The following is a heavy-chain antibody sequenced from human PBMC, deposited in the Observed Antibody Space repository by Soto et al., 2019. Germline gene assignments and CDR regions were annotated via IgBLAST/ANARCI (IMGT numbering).Heavy chain of an antibody. J-gene: IGHJ6*02. CDR2: IDPSDSYT. CDR3: ASSIAAAGTAYYYYGMDV. Sequence: GESLKISCKGSGYSFTSYWIGWVRQMPGKGLEWMGRIDPSDSYTNYSPSFQGHVTISADKSISTAYLQWSSLKASDTAMYYCASSIAAAGTAYYYYGMDVWGQGTTVTVSS. D-gene: IGHD6-13*01. CDR1: GYSFTSYW. V-gene: IGHV5-10-1*01.